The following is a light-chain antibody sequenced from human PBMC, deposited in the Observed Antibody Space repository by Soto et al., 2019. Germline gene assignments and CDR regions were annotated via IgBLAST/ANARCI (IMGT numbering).Light chain of an antibody. Sequence: AIRMTQSPSSFSASTGDRVTITCRASQGISSYLAWYQQKPGKAPKLLIYAASTLQSGVPSRFSGSGSGTEFALTISSLQPEDFATYYCQQLKNYPLTFGGGTKVDIK. V-gene: IGKV1-8*01. CDR2: AAS. CDR1: QGISSY. CDR3: QQLKNYPLT. J-gene: IGKJ4*01.